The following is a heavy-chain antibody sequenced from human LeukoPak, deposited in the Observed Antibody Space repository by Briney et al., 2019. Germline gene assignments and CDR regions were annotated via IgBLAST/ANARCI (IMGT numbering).Heavy chain of an antibody. CDR1: GYTFTGYY. J-gene: IGHJ4*02. Sequence: ASVKVSCKASGYTFTGYYMHWVRQAPGQGLEWMGWINPNSGGTNYAQKFQGRVTMTRDTSISTAYMELSRLRSDDTAVYYCAREPGYDFWSGPGYFDYWGQGTLVTVSS. CDR3: AREPGYDFWSGPGYFDY. D-gene: IGHD3-3*01. V-gene: IGHV1-2*02. CDR2: INPNSGGT.